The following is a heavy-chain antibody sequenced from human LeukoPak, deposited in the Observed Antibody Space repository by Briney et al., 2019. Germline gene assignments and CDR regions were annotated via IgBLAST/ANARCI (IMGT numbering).Heavy chain of an antibody. V-gene: IGHV3-7*01. CDR3: GRDSGYSRIESDY. J-gene: IGHJ4*02. Sequence: GGSLRLSCAASGFTFSNYWMTWVRRAPGKGLEWVANIRRDGSETHYVDSVMGRFTISRDNAKNSLYLQMNSLRAEDTAVYYWGRDSGYSRIESDYWGQGNLVHVSS. CDR1: GFTFSNYW. D-gene: IGHD6-13*01. CDR2: IRRDGSET.